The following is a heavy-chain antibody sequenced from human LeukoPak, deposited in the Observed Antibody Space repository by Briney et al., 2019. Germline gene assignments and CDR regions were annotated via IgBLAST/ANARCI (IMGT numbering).Heavy chain of an antibody. CDR1: GYSFTSYW. J-gene: IGHJ4*02. Sequence: GESLKISGKGSGYSFTSYWIGWGRQMLGGGVEWMGIMYPGDSDTRYSPSFQGQVTISADKSINTAYLQWGSLTAADTAIYYCVGPPHSDLSYYFDFWGEGTLLTVSS. CDR3: VGPPHSDLSYYFDF. CDR2: MYPGDSDT. D-gene: IGHD1-26*01. V-gene: IGHV5-51*01.